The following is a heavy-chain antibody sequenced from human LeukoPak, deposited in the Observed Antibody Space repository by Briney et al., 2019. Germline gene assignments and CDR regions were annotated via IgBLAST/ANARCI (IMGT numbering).Heavy chain of an antibody. D-gene: IGHD1-26*01. J-gene: IGHJ4*02. CDR2: IYTSGDT. CDR1: GGSMISGSYY. V-gene: IGHV4-61*02. CDR3: ASTEAGGVGAPVPFDY. Sequence: SETLSLTCTVSGGSMISGSYYWSWIRQPAGKGLEWIGRIYTSGDTIYNPSLKSRLTISVDTSKSHFSLKLTSVTAADSAVYYCASTEAGGVGAPVPFDYWGQGTLVTVSS.